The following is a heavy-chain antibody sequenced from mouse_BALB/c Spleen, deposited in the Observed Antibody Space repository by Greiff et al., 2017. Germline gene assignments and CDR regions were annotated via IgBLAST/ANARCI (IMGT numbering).Heavy chain of an antibody. CDR1: GFTFSDYY. V-gene: IGHV5-4*02. J-gene: IGHJ1*01. CDR3: ARDPNYYGSSHWYFDV. D-gene: IGHD1-1*01. CDR2: ISDGGSYT. Sequence: DVMLVESGGGLVKPGGSLKLSCAASGFTFSDYYMYWVRQTPEKRLEWVATISDGGSYTYYPDSVKGRFTISRDNAKNNLYLQMSSLKSEDTAMYYCARDPNYYGSSHWYFDVWGAGTTVTVSS.